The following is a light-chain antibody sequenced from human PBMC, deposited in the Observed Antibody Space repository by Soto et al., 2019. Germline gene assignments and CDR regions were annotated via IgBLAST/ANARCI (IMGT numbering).Light chain of an antibody. CDR1: QSVGSN. J-gene: IGKJ5*01. Sequence: EIGMTQSPATLSVSRVVRAILSCRASQSVGSNLAWYQQSPGQAPMLLIYRASTRATGIPARFSGSGSGTEVTRIISRLQSEDFSVYYCQQYNHWTPITFGQGTRLEIK. CDR3: QQYNHWTPIT. V-gene: IGKV3-15*01. CDR2: RAS.